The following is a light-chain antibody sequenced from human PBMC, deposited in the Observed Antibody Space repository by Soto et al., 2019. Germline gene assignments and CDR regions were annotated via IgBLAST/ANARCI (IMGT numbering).Light chain of an antibody. Sequence: DIQMTQSPSTLSASIGDRVTITCRASQSVGSWLAWYQRRPGKAPKLLIYMASTLEGGVPSRFSGSGSGTEFTLTISSLQPDDFAPYYCQQYNTYSPTFGQGTRVEI. CDR3: QQYNTYSPT. V-gene: IGKV1-5*03. J-gene: IGKJ1*01. CDR1: QSVGSW. CDR2: MAS.